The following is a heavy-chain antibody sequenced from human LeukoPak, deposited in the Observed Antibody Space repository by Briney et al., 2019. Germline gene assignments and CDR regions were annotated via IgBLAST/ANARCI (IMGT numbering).Heavy chain of an antibody. D-gene: IGHD6-19*01. J-gene: IGHJ4*02. V-gene: IGHV4-39*01. CDR2: IYYSGST. Sequence: PSETLSLTCTVSGGSISSSSYYWGWIRQPPGRGLEWIGSIYYSGSTYYSPSLKSRVTMSVDTSKNQFSLKLSSVTAADTAVYYCARHGSASGWYRSHFGYWGQGTLVTVSS. CDR3: ARHGSASGWYRSHFGY. CDR1: GGSISSSSYY.